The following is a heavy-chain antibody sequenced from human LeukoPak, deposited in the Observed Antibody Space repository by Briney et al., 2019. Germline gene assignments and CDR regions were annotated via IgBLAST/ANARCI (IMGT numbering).Heavy chain of an antibody. CDR2: TYYRSKWYN. CDR3: ARVGIVVPAAMDAFDI. CDR1: GDSVSSNSAA. J-gene: IGHJ3*02. D-gene: IGHD2-2*01. Sequence: SQTLSLTCAISGDSVSSNSAAWNWIRQSPSRGLEWLGRTYYRSKWYNDYAVSVKSRITINPDTSKNQFSLQLNSVTPEDTAVYYCARVGIVVPAAMDAFDIWGQGTMVTVSS. V-gene: IGHV6-1*01.